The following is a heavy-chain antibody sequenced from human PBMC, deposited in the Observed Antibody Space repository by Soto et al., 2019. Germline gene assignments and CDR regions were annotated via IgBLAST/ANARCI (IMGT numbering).Heavy chain of an antibody. CDR3: AKSDYYDILTGYYPYYFDY. J-gene: IGHJ4*02. D-gene: IGHD3-9*01. V-gene: IGHV3-23*01. CDR2: ISGSGGST. CDR1: GFTFSSYA. Sequence: GGSLRLSCAASGFTFSSYAMSWVRQAPGKGLEWVSAISGSGGSTYYADSVKGRYTISRDNSKNTLYLQMNSLRAEDTAVYYCAKSDYYDILTGYYPYYFDYWGQGTLVTVSS.